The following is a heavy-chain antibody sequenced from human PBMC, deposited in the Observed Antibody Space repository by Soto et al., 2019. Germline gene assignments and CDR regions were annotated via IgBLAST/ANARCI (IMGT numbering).Heavy chain of an antibody. CDR3: ALRLPATYSSSRYYFDY. CDR2: IYWNDDK. Sequence: QITLKETGPTLLKPTQTLTLTCTFSGFSLTTSGVGVGWVRQPPGKALERLALIYWNDDKGYSPSLKSRLTITKDTPKNQVVLKMTNIDPVDTATFYCALRLPATYSSSRYYFDYWGQGTLVTVSS. CDR1: GFSLTTSGVG. D-gene: IGHD6-6*01. J-gene: IGHJ4*02. V-gene: IGHV2-5*01.